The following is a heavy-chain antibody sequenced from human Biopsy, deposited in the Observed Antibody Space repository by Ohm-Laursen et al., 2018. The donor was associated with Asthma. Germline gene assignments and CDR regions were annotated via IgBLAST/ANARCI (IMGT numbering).Heavy chain of an antibody. CDR1: GFTFDDYG. CDR2: ISWNSGSM. D-gene: IGHD2-21*01. Sequence: SLRLSCSASGFTFDDYGMHWVRQAPGKGLEWVSGISWNSGSMGYADSVKGRFTIPRDNAKNSLYLQMNSLRVEDTALYYCAKATLGDIGKDYWGQGTLVTVSS. J-gene: IGHJ4*02. CDR3: AKATLGDIGKDY. V-gene: IGHV3-9*01.